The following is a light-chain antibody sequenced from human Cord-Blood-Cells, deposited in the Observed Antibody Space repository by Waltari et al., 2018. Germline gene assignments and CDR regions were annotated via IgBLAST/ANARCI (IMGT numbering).Light chain of an antibody. J-gene: IGKJ3*01. V-gene: IGKV1-12*01. CDR2: AAS. CDR3: QQANSIPFT. Sequence: DIQMTQSPSSVSASVGDRVTITCRASQGINSWLDWYQQKQGKAPKLLIYAASSLQSGVPSRFSGSGYGTDFTITISSLQPEDFATYYCQQANSIPFTFGPGTKVEIK. CDR1: QGINSW.